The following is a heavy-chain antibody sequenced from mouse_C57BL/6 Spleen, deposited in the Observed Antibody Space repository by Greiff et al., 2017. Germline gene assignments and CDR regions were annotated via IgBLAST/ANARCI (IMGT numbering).Heavy chain of an antibody. V-gene: IGHV8-8*01. Sequence: QVTLKVSGPGLLQPSQTLSLTCSFSGFSLSTFGMGVGWIRQPSGKGLEWLAHIWWDDDKYYNPALKSRLTIAKNTSKNQVFLQIANVDTADTATYSCAGSKFITTVVSSFDYWGQGTTLTVSA. CDR2: IWWDDDK. J-gene: IGHJ2*01. CDR1: GFSLSTFGMG. CDR3: AGSKFITTVVSSFDY. D-gene: IGHD1-1*01.